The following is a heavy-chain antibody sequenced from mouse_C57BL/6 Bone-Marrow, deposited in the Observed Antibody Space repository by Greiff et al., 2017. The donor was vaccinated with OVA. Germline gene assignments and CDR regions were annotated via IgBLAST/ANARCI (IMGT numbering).Heavy chain of an antibody. CDR1: GYTFTSYW. D-gene: IGHD2-12*01. J-gene: IGHJ3*01. Sequence: VQLQQPGAELVMPGASVKLSCKASGYTFTSYWMHWVKQRPGHGLEWIGEIDPSDSYTNYNQKFKGKSTLTVDKSSSTAYMQLSSLTSEDSAVYYCARDDVGFAYWGQGTLVTVSA. CDR3: ARDDVGFAY. V-gene: IGHV1-69*01. CDR2: IDPSDSYT.